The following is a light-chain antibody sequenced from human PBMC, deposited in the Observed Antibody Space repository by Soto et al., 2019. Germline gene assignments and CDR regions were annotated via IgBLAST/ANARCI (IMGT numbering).Light chain of an antibody. Sequence: EIVLTQSPGTLSLSPGERATLSCRASESVSSSFLAWYQQRPGQAPRLLMYGASGRATGISDRFSGSGSGTDFTLTISRLEPEDFAVYYCQQYDSSSFTFGPGTKVDIK. CDR2: GAS. CDR1: ESVSSSF. J-gene: IGKJ3*01. CDR3: QQYDSSSFT. V-gene: IGKV3-20*01.